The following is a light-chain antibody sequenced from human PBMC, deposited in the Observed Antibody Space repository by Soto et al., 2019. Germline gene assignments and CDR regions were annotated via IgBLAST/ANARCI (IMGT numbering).Light chain of an antibody. V-gene: IGLV2-23*02. CDR1: SIDVGSHNL. J-gene: IGLJ7*01. CDR2: DVS. CDR3: CSYGGSRAV. Sequence: QSALTQPASVSGSPGQSITISCTGTSIDVGSHNLVSWYQQHTGQAPKLMIYDVSKRPLGVSTRFSASKSGNTASLTISGLQAEDEADYYCCSYGGSRAVFGGGTQLTVL.